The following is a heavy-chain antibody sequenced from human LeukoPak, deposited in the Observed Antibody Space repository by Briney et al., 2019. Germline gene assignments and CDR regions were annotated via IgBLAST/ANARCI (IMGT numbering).Heavy chain of an antibody. J-gene: IGHJ4*02. CDR3: ARGSSWYVMDY. CDR2: ISDIGSI. V-gene: IGHV4-4*09. D-gene: IGHD6-13*01. Sequence: SETLSLTCTVSGGSISSYYWSWIRQPPGKGLEWIAHISDIGSINYNPSLKSRVTISLDTSKNQFSLKLSSVTAADTAVYYCARGSSWYVMDYWGQGTLVTVSS. CDR1: GGSISSYY.